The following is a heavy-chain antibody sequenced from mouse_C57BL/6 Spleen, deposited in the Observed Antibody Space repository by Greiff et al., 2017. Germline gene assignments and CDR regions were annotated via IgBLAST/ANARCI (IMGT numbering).Heavy chain of an antibody. CDR1: GYAFSSSW. V-gene: IGHV1-82*01. Sequence: VQLQESGPELVKPGASVKISCKASGYAFSSSWMNWVKQRPGKGLEWIGRIYPGDGDTNYNGKFKGKATLTADKSSSPAYMQLSSLTSEDSAVYYCGRGGSPWYFDVWGTGTTVTVSS. CDR3: GRGGSPWYFDV. J-gene: IGHJ1*03. CDR2: IYPGDGDT. D-gene: IGHD1-1*01.